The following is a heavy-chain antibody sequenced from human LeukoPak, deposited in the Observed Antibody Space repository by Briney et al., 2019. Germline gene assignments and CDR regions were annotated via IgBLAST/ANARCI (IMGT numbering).Heavy chain of an antibody. Sequence: ASVKVSCKASGYTFTGYYMHWVRQAPGQGLEWMGWINPNSGGTNYAQKFQGRVTMTRNTSISTAYMELSSLRSEDTAVYYCARGPTTTPHYYYYMDVWGKGTTVTISS. CDR3: ARGPTTTPHYYYYMDV. D-gene: IGHD4-17*01. V-gene: IGHV1-2*02. CDR2: INPNSGGT. J-gene: IGHJ6*03. CDR1: GYTFTGYY.